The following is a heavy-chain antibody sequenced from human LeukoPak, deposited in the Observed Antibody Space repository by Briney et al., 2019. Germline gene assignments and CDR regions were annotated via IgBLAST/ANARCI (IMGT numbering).Heavy chain of an antibody. V-gene: IGHV3-23*01. J-gene: IGHJ5*02. CDR1: GFTFSSYA. Sequence: GESLRLSCAVSGFTFSSYAMSWVRQAPGKGLEWVSAISGSGGSTYYADSVKGRFTISRDNSKNTLYLQMNSLRAEDTAVYYCAKVSGAYITGTTSWFDPWGQGTLVTVSS. CDR2: ISGSGGST. D-gene: IGHD1-7*01. CDR3: AKVSGAYITGTTSWFDP.